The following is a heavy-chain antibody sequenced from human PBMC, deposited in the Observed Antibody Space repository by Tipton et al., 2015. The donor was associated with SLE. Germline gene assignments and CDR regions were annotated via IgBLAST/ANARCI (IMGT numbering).Heavy chain of an antibody. V-gene: IGHV1-69*11. J-gene: IGHJ6*03. CDR2: IIPIIGTA. CDR3: TRERAYISYDNVTYYYYRDV. Sequence: QLVQSGAEVKKPGSSVKVSCKASGGTFSNYAVNWVRQAPGQGLEWMGRIIPIIGTANYAQKFQGRVRITADESTSTAYMELSSLRSEDTAVYYCTRERAYISYDNVTYYYYRDVWHKGTTVTVSS. CDR1: GGTFSNYA. D-gene: IGHD5-12*01.